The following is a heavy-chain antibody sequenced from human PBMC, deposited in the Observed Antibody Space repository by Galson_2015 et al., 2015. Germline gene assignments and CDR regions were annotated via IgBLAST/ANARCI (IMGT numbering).Heavy chain of an antibody. CDR2: IYSGGST. CDR3: ARGGSPNGYYYYGMDV. D-gene: IGHD3-16*01. Sequence: SLRLSCAASGFTVSSNYMSWVRQAPGKGLEWVSVIYSGGSTYYADSVKGRFTISRDNSKNTLYLQMNSLRAEDTAVYYCARGGSPNGYYYYGMDVWGQGTTVTVSS. CDR1: GFTVSSNY. V-gene: IGHV3-66*02. J-gene: IGHJ6*02.